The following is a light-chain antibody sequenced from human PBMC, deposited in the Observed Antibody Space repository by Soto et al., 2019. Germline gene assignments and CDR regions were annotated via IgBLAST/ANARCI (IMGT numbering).Light chain of an antibody. Sequence: EIVLTQSPGTLSLSPGERATLSCRASQSVSSSFLAWYQQNPGQAPRLLIYAASSRATGIPDRFSGSGSGTDFTLTISRLEPEDFAVYYCQHYGSSRTFGQGTKVGIK. CDR1: QSVSSSF. CDR2: AAS. J-gene: IGKJ1*01. V-gene: IGKV3-20*01. CDR3: QHYGSSRT.